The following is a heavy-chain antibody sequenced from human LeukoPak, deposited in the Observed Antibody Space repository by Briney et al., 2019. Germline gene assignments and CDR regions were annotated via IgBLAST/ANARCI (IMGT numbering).Heavy chain of an antibody. CDR2: INHSGST. Sequence: PSETLSLTCAVYGVSFSGYYWSWIRQPPGKGLEWIGEINHSGSTNYNPSLKSRVTISVDTSKNQFSLKLSSVTAADTAVYYCARRYGSGSYNPNWFDPWGQGTLVTVSS. V-gene: IGHV4-34*01. CDR1: GVSFSGYY. CDR3: ARRYGSGSYNPNWFDP. D-gene: IGHD3-10*01. J-gene: IGHJ5*02.